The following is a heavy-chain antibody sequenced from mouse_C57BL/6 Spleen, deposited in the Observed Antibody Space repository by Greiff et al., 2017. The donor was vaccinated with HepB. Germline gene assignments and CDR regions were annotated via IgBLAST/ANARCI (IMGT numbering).Heavy chain of an antibody. CDR3: ARGLLLLGYFDV. Sequence: EVKLQESGPELVKPGASVKISCKASGYSFTDYNMNWVKQSNGKSLEWIGVINPNYGTTSYNQKFKGKPTLTVDQSSSTAYMQLNSLTSEDSAVYYCARGLLLLGYFDVWGTGTTVTVSS. CDR2: INPNYGTT. J-gene: IGHJ1*03. D-gene: IGHD1-1*01. CDR1: GYSFTDYN. V-gene: IGHV1-39*01.